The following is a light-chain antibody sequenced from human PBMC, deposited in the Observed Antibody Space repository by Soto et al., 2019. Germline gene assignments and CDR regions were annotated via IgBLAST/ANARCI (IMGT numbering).Light chain of an antibody. V-gene: IGKV1-5*01. CDR3: QRYNSNSRT. Sequence: DIQMTQSPSTLSASVGDRVTITCRASQNVDHWVAWYQQKPGKAPKFLIYDASILQSGVPSRFSGSGSGTEFTLSISGLQPDDFATYVCQRYNSNSRTFGQGTRV. J-gene: IGKJ1*01. CDR1: QNVDHW. CDR2: DAS.